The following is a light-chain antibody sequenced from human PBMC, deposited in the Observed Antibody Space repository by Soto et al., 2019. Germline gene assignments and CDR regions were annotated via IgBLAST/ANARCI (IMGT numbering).Light chain of an antibody. V-gene: IGKV4-1*01. CDR2: DAS. CDR1: QSVLYSSNNKNY. J-gene: IGKJ4*01. CDR3: QQYDNLPLT. Sequence: DIVMTQSPDSLAVSLGERATINCKSSQSVLYSSNNKNYLAWYQQKPGKAPNLLIYDASTLQSGVPSRFSGSGSGTEFTLTISSLQPEDIVTYYCQQYDNLPLTFGGGTKVDIK.